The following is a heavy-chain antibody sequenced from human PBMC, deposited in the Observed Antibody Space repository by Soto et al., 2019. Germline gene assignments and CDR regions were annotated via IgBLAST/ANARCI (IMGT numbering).Heavy chain of an antibody. J-gene: IGHJ6*02. CDR1: GGSISSYY. D-gene: IGHD6-19*01. CDR2: IYYSGST. Sequence: SETLSLTCTVSGGSISSYYWSWIRQPPGKGLEWIGYIYYSGSTNYNPSLKSRVTISVDTSKNQFSLKLSSVTAADTAVYYCAREVADYGMDVWGQGTTVTVSS. V-gene: IGHV4-59*01. CDR3: AREVADYGMDV.